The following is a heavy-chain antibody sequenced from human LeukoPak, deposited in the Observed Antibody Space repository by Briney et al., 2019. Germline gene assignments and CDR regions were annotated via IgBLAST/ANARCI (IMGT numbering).Heavy chain of an antibody. D-gene: IGHD6-19*01. CDR1: AGSISSYY. V-gene: IGHV4-59*01. J-gene: IGHJ4*02. Sequence: SETLSLTCTVAAGSISSYYWSWIRQPPGKGLEWIGYIYDSGSTNYNPSLKSRVTISVDTSKNQFSLNLSSVTAADTAVYYCAGGSGWPHFDYWGQGALVTVSS. CDR3: AGGSGWPHFDY. CDR2: IYDSGST.